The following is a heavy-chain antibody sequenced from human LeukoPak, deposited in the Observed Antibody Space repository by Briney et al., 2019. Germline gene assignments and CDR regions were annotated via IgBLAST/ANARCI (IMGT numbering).Heavy chain of an antibody. V-gene: IGHV5-51*01. D-gene: IGHD1-14*01. J-gene: IGHJ4*02. CDR1: GYSFTNYW. Sequence: GESLKISCKGSGYSFTNYWIGWARQMPGKGLEWMGIIYPGDSDTKYSPSSQGQVTISADMSISTAYLQWSSLKASDTAIYYCARRMRDYRTWDYWGQGTPVTVSS. CDR3: ARRMRDYRTWDY. CDR2: IYPGDSDT.